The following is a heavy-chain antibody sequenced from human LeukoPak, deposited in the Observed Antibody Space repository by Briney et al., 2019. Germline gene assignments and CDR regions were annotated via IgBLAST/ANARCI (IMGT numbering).Heavy chain of an antibody. CDR1: GYTFTSYG. V-gene: IGHV1-8*02. CDR2: MNPNSGNT. Sequence: ASVNVSCKASGYTFTSYGISWVRQAPGQGLEWMGWMNPNSGNTGYAQKFQGRVTMTRNTSISTAYMELSSLRSEDAAVYYCARGYQWLVPDYWGQGTLVTVSS. CDR3: ARGYQWLVPDY. D-gene: IGHD6-19*01. J-gene: IGHJ4*02.